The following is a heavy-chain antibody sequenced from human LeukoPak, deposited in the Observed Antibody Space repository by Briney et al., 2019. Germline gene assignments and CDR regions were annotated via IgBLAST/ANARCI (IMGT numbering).Heavy chain of an antibody. Sequence: PSETLSLTCAVYGGSFSDFYCIWIRQPPGKGLEWIGEINHSGNTKYNPSLKSRVTILLDTSKNQFSMKVRSVTAAGTAVYYCATTRGVITLDGYHYYIDVWGKGTTVTVSS. D-gene: IGHD3-10*01. CDR1: GGSFSDFY. CDR2: INHSGNT. V-gene: IGHV4-34*01. J-gene: IGHJ6*03. CDR3: ATTRGVITLDGYHYYIDV.